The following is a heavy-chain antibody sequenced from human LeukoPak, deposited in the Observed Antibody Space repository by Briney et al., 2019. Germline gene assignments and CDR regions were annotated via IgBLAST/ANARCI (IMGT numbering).Heavy chain of an antibody. CDR2: IYYSGST. CDR3: ARPSIDDAFDI. Sequence: SETLSLTCTVSGGSISSSSSYWGWIRQPPGKGREWFGSIYYSGSTYYNPSLKCRVTISVDTSKNQFSLKLSSVTAADTAVYHCARPSIDDAFDIWGQGTMVTVSS. V-gene: IGHV4-39*01. J-gene: IGHJ3*02. CDR1: GGSISSSSSY. D-gene: IGHD3-16*02.